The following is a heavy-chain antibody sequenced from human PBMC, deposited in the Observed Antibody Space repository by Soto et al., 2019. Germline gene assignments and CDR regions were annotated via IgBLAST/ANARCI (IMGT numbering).Heavy chain of an antibody. CDR1: GFSLSDHS. V-gene: IGHV3-30*04. D-gene: IGHD4-17*01. CDR2: VSFNGNIQ. J-gene: IGHJ4*02. CDR3: VRMTSMMYFFDH. Sequence: GGSLRLSCAVSGFSLSDHSMHCVRQAPGKGLEWVAHVSFNGNIQQYSDSVKGRFTISRDNSNNTVFLQMTGLTPADTALYYCVRMTSMMYFFDHWGQGAQVTVSS.